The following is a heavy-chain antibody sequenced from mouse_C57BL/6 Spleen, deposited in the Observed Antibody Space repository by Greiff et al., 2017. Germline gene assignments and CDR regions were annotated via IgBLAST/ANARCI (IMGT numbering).Heavy chain of an antibody. CDR3: ARQGYGSSSWFAY. V-gene: IGHV5-17*01. J-gene: IGHJ3*01. Sequence: EVQLVESGGGLVKPGGSLKLSCAASGFTFSDYGMHWVRQAPEKGLEWVAYISSGSSTIYYADTVKGRFTISRDNAKNTQFLQMTSQRSEYTAMYYCARQGYGSSSWFAYWGQGTLVTVSA. D-gene: IGHD1-1*01. CDR1: GFTFSDYG. CDR2: ISSGSSTI.